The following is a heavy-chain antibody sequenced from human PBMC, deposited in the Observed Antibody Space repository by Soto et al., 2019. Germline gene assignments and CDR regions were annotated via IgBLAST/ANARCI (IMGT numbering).Heavy chain of an antibody. D-gene: IGHD2-2*01. CDR1: GGTFSSYA. V-gene: IGHV1-69*13. Sequence: SVKVSCKASGGTFSSYAISWVRQAPGQGLEWMGGIIPIFGTANYAQKFQGRVTIAADESTSTAYMELSSLRSEDTAVYYCAIPIVVVPATHYYYYGMDVWGQGTTVTVSS. CDR2: IIPIFGTA. J-gene: IGHJ6*02. CDR3: AIPIVVVPATHYYYYGMDV.